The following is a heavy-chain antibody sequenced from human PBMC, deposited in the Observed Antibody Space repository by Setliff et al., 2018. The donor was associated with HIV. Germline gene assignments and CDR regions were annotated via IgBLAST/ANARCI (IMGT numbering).Heavy chain of an antibody. CDR3: ARRMAARLALEY. CDR1: GGTFSRHT. V-gene: IGHV1-8*01. D-gene: IGHD6-6*01. CDR2: IIPNSGNT. J-gene: IGHJ4*02. Sequence: GASVKVSCKASGGTFSRHTISWVRQAPGQGLEWMGGIIPNSGNTGYAQKFQGRVTMTRDTSISTAYMELSNLRSEDTAVYYCARRMAARLALEYWGQGTLVTVSS.